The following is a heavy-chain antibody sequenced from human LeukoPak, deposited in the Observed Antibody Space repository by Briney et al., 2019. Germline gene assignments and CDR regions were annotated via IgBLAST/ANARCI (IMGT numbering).Heavy chain of an antibody. D-gene: IGHD4-23*01. CDR1: GFTFSSYA. J-gene: IGHJ3*02. V-gene: IGHV3-30-3*01. CDR2: ISYDGSNK. CDR3: ASGLAVDDAFDI. Sequence: GGSLRLSCAASGFTFSSYAMHWVRQAPGKGLEWVAVISYDGSNKYYADSVKGRFTISRDNSKNTLYLQMNSLRAEDTAVYYCASGLAVDDAFDIWGQGTMVTVSS.